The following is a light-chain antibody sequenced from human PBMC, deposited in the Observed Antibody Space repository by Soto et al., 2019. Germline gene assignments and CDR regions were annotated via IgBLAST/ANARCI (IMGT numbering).Light chain of an antibody. CDR3: QQYNNWPL. CDR1: QTISSW. V-gene: IGKV1-5*01. CDR2: AAS. J-gene: IGKJ4*01. Sequence: DIQMTQSPSTLSGSVGDRVTITCRASQTISSWLAWYQRKPGKAPKLLIYAASSLQSGIPSRFSGSGSGTEFTLTISSLQSEDFAVYYCQQYNNWPLFGGGTKVDIK.